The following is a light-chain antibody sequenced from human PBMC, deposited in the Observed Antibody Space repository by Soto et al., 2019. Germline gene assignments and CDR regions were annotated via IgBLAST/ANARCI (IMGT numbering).Light chain of an antibody. CDR1: QSVSSY. CDR3: QQRSNWPPFT. CDR2: DAS. V-gene: IGKV3-11*01. J-gene: IGKJ5*01. Sequence: EIVLTQSPATLSLSPGERATLSWRASQSVSSYLAWYQQKPGQAPRLLIYDASNRATDIPARFSGSGSGTDFTLTISSLEPEDFAVYYCQQRSNWPPFTFGQGTRLEIK.